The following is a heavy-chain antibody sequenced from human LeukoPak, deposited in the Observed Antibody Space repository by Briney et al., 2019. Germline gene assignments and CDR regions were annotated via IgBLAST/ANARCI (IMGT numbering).Heavy chain of an antibody. V-gene: IGHV4-59*08. CDR3: ARQSQTLTTADFDY. CDR2: IYYSGNN. CDR1: GGSISSYY. Sequence: SETLSLTCTVSGGSISSYYWSWIRQPPGKGLEWIGYIYYSGNNNYNPSFKSRVTISVDTSKNQFSLRLSSVTAADTAVYYCARQSQTLTTADFDYWGQGTLVTVSS. J-gene: IGHJ4*02. D-gene: IGHD4/OR15-4a*01.